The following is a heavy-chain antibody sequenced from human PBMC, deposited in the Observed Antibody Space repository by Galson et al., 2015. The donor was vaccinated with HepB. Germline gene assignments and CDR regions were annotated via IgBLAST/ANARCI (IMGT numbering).Heavy chain of an antibody. CDR3: ARDRAAYYYYYYGMDV. Sequence: SVKVSCKASGYTFTSYCISWVRQAPGQGLEWMGWISAYNGNTNYAQKLQGRVTMTTDTSTSTAYMELRSLRSDDTAVYYCARDRAAYYYYYYGMDVWGQGTTVTVSS. D-gene: IGHD3-10*01. V-gene: IGHV1-18*01. CDR2: ISAYNGNT. J-gene: IGHJ6*02. CDR1: GYTFTSYC.